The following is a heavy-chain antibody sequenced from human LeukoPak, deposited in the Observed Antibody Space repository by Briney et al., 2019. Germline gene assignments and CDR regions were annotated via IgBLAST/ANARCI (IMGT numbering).Heavy chain of an antibody. D-gene: IGHD3-22*01. CDR3: ARAGYDSSFVDRSDAFDI. Sequence: PGGSLRLSCAASGFTFSSYAMHWVRQAPGKGLEWVAVISYDGSSKYYADSVKGRFTISRDNSKNTLYLQMNSLRAEDTAVYYCARAGYDSSFVDRSDAFDIWGQGTMVTVSS. V-gene: IGHV3-30-3*01. CDR2: ISYDGSSK. CDR1: GFTFSSYA. J-gene: IGHJ3*02.